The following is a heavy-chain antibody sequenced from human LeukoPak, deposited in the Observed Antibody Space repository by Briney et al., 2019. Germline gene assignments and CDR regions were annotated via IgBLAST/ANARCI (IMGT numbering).Heavy chain of an antibody. V-gene: IGHV3-23*01. Sequence: PGGSLRLSCAASGFTFSTYAMNWVRHVPGKGLEWVSSITGGADSTYFADSVKGRFTISRDNSKNTLYLQMNILRAEDTAIYYCAKAQRGYFDYWGQGTLVTVSS. CDR2: ITGGADST. D-gene: IGHD1-26*01. J-gene: IGHJ4*02. CDR3: AKAQRGYFDY. CDR1: GFTFSTYA.